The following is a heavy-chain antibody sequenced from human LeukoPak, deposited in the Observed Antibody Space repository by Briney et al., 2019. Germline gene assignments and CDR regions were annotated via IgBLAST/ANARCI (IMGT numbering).Heavy chain of an antibody. V-gene: IGHV5-51*01. J-gene: IGHJ5*02. CDR1: GYSFTDYW. D-gene: IGHD3-10*01. CDR3: ARQGTYYYGSGSYNWFDP. Sequence: GESLKISCKGSGYSFTDYWVGWVRQMPGKGLEWMGIIYPGDSDTIYSPSFQGQVTISADRSISTAYLQWSSLEASDTAMYYCARQGTYYYGSGSYNWFDPWGQGTLVTVSS. CDR2: IYPGDSDT.